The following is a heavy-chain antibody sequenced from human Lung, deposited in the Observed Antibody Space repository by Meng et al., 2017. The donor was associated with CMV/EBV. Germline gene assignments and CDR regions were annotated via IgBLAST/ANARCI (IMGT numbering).Heavy chain of an antibody. D-gene: IGHD5-18*01. V-gene: IGHV3-21*06. Sequence: SCAASGFTFKTFTMSWVRQAPGRGLEWVSSINPDSDYIQSADSLKGRFTISRDNAKNSLYLRMSGLRVEDTAVYYCARDQEGTRIPSPIHYGLDVXGQGTTVTVSS. J-gene: IGHJ6*02. CDR1: GFTFKTFT. CDR2: INPDSDYI. CDR3: ARDQEGTRIPSPIHYGLDV.